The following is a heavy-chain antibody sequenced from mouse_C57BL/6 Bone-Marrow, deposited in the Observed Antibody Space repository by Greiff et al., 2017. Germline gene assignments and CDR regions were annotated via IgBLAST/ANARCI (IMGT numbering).Heavy chain of an antibody. CDR1: GYTFTEYT. CDR2: FYPGSGSI. Sequence: QVQLKESGAELVKPGASVKLSCKASGYTFTEYTIHWVKQRSGQGLEWIGWFYPGSGSIKYNEKFKDKATLTADKSSSTVYMELSRLTSEDSAVYFCARHEEGKIYYGSRTSYYYAMDYWGQGTSVTVSS. D-gene: IGHD1-1*01. CDR3: ARHEEGKIYYGSRTSYYYAMDY. J-gene: IGHJ4*01. V-gene: IGHV1-62-2*01.